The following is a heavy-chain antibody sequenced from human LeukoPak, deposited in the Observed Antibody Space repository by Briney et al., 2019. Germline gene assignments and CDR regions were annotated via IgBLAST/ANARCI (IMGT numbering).Heavy chain of an antibody. D-gene: IGHD3-22*01. CDR3: ARSITMIVVVTGPDY. J-gene: IGHJ4*02. CDR1: GFTFSDYY. Sequence: GGSLRLSCAASGFTFSDYYMNWIRQAPGKGLEWIASMRSSGSTIKYADSVKGRFTISRDNAKNSLFLQMSSLRDEDTAVYYCARSITMIVVVTGPDYWGQGTLVTVSS. V-gene: IGHV3-11*04. CDR2: MRSSGSTI.